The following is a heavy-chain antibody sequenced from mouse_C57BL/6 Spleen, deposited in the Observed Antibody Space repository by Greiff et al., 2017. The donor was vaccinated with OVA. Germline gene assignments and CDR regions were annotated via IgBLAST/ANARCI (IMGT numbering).Heavy chain of an antibody. CDR1: GFTFSDYG. V-gene: IGHV5-15*04. J-gene: IGHJ1*03. CDR3: AMHDRDYGSSPGYVDV. CDR2: ISNLAYST. D-gene: IGHD1-1*01. Sequence: EVKLEESGGGLVQPGGSLKLSCAASGFTFSDYGMAWVRQAPRKGPEWVAFISNLAYSTYYADTVTGRFTISRENAKNTLYLEMSSLRSEGTAMYYCAMHDRDYGSSPGYVDVWGTGTTVTVSS.